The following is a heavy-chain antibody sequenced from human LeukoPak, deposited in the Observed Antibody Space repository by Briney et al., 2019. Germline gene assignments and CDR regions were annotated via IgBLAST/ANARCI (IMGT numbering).Heavy chain of an antibody. J-gene: IGHJ4*02. V-gene: IGHV4-59*01. CDR3: ARYGIRAYFDY. Sequence: SETLSLTCTVSGGSISSYYWSWIRQPPGKGLEWIGYIYYSGSTNYNPSLKSRVTISVDTSKNQFSLKLSSVTAADTAVYYCARYGIRAYFDYWGQGTWSPSPQ. D-gene: IGHD4-17*01. CDR1: GGSISSYY. CDR2: IYYSGST.